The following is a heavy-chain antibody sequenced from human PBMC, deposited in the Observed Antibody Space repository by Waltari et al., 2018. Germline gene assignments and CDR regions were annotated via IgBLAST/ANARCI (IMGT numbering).Heavy chain of an antibody. J-gene: IGHJ5*02. Sequence: EVQLLESGGGLVQPGGSLRLSCSASGFTFSSYAMSWVRQAPGKGQEWVSAISGSGGSTYSADSVKGRFTISRDNSKNTLYLQMNSLRAEDTAVYYCAKDAVGTGYFVSWFDPWGQGTLVTVSS. D-gene: IGHD3-9*01. CDR2: ISGSGGST. CDR1: GFTFSSYA. V-gene: IGHV3-23*01. CDR3: AKDAVGTGYFVSWFDP.